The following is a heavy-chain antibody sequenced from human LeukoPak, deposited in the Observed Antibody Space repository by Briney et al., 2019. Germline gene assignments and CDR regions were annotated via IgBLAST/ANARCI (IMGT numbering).Heavy chain of an antibody. V-gene: IGHV3-53*01. CDR2: IYSGGST. D-gene: IGHD2-15*01. J-gene: IGHJ4*02. CDR3: ARDRGCSGGSCYDILGY. CDR1: GFTFSSYS. Sequence: PGGSLRLSCAASGFTFSSYSMNWVRQAPGKGLEWVSVIYSGGSTYYADSVKGRFTISRDNSKNTLYLQMNSLRAEDTAVYYCARDRGCSGGSCYDILGYWGQGTLVTVSS.